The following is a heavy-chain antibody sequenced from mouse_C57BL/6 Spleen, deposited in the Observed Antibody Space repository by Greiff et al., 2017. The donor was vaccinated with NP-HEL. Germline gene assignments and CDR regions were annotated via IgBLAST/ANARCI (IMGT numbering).Heavy chain of an antibody. CDR3: ARSEGWLLHYYAMDY. CDR1: GYTFTSYW. Sequence: VQLQQPGTELVKPGASVKLSCKASGYTFTSYWMHWVKQRPGQGLEWIGNINPSNGGTNYNEKFKSKATLTVDKSSSTAYMQLSSLTSEDSAVYYCARSEGWLLHYYAMDYWGQGTSVTVSS. CDR2: INPSNGGT. V-gene: IGHV1-53*01. D-gene: IGHD2-3*01. J-gene: IGHJ4*01.